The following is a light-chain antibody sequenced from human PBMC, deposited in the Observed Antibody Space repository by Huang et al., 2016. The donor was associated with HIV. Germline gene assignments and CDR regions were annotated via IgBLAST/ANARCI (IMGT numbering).Light chain of an antibody. J-gene: IGKJ2*01. CDR2: KAS. CDR1: QSISSW. V-gene: IGKV1-5*03. Sequence: DIQMTQSPSTLSASVGDRVTITCRASQSISSWLAWYQQKPGKAPKLLIYKASSLESGVTSRFSGSGSGTDVTLTISSLRPDDFATYYCQQYNSYSYTFGQGTKLEI. CDR3: QQYNSYSYT.